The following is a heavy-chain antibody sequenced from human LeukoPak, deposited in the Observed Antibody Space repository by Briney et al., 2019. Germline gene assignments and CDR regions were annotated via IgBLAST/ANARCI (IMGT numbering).Heavy chain of an antibody. D-gene: IGHD1-26*01. Sequence: ASVKVSCKASGYTFTSYYMHWARQAPGQGLEWMGIINPSGGSTSYAQKFQGRVTMTRDMSTSTVYMELSSLRSEDTAVYYCASNSGSYEFSSDAFDIWGQGTMVTVSS. CDR3: ASNSGSYEFSSDAFDI. CDR2: INPSGGST. CDR1: GYTFTSYY. V-gene: IGHV1-46*01. J-gene: IGHJ3*02.